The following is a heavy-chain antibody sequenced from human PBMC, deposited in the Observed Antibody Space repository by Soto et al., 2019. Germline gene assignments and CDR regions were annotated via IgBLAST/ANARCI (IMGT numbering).Heavy chain of an antibody. J-gene: IGHJ5*02. CDR3: GSVRPSGYVLS. CDR2: VYFSGNT. D-gene: IGHD6-25*01. CDR1: GGSISSSSYY. V-gene: IGHV4-61*05. Sequence: SETLSLTCTVSGGSISSSSYYWGWIRQSPGKGLEWIGYVYFSGNTNYNPSLKSRVTISIDTSKNQFSLRLASVTAADTAFYYCGSVRPSGYVLSWGQGTLVTVSS.